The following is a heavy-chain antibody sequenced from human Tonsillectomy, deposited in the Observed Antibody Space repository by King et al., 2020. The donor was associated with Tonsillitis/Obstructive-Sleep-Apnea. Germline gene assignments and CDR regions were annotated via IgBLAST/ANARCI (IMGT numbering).Heavy chain of an antibody. J-gene: IGHJ4*02. V-gene: IGHV3-64D*06. CDR1: GFTFSSYA. CDR3: VKLGGFGELLS. CDR2: ISSNGGSA. Sequence: VQLVESGGGLVQPGGSLRLSCSASGFTFSSYAMHWVRQTPGKGLEYVSGISSNGGSAYYADSVKGRITISRDNSKNTLYLQMNSLRAEDTAVYYCVKLGGFGELLSWGQGPLVTVSS. D-gene: IGHD3-10*01.